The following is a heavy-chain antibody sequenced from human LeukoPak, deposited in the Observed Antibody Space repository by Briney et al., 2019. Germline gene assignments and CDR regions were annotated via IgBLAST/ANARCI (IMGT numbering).Heavy chain of an antibody. Sequence: GGSLRLSCAASGFTVSNNYMSWVRQAPGKWLEWVSVIYSGDNTYYVESVKGRFTISRDNSKNTLFLQMNRLRAEDTAVYYCAGRRVLDASFDYWGQGTLVTVSS. D-gene: IGHD3-16*01. CDR2: IYSGDNT. J-gene: IGHJ4*02. CDR3: AGRRVLDASFDY. CDR1: GFTVSNNY. V-gene: IGHV3-66*02.